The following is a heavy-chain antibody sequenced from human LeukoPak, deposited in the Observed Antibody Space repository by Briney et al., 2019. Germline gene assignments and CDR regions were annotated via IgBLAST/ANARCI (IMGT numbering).Heavy chain of an antibody. CDR3: ARVFPGIAAAGLDY. V-gene: IGHV1-18*01. J-gene: IGHJ4*02. CDR2: ISAYNGNT. CDR1: GYTFTSYG. D-gene: IGHD6-13*01. Sequence: ASVKVSCKASGYTFTSYGISWVRQAPGQGLEWMGWISAYNGNTNYAQKLQGRVTMTTDTSTSTAYLELRSLRSEDTAVYYCARVFPGIAAAGLDYWGQGTLVTVSS.